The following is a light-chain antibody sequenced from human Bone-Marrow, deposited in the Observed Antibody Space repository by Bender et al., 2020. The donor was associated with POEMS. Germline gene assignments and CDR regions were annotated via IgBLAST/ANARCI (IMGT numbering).Light chain of an antibody. J-gene: IGLJ2*01. CDR2: GNN. V-gene: IGLV3-1*01. Sequence: SYELTQPPSVSVSPGQTATLNCSGESLGDKYTSWYQQKAGQSPVLVLYGNNDRPSGIPRRFSASTSGNSAPLTIRGTQALDEADYYCQTWANSRVVFGGGTKLTVL. CDR1: SLGDKY. CDR3: QTWANSRVV.